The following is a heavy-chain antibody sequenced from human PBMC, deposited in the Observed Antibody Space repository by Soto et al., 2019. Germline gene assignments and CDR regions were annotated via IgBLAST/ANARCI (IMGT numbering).Heavy chain of an antibody. Sequence: PSETLSLTCAVYGGSFSGYYWSWIRQPPGKGLEWIGEINHSGSTNYNPSLKSRVTISVNTSKNQFSLKLSSVTAADTAVYYCARAGIDYGDYYYYYYGMDVWGQGTTVTVSS. CDR2: INHSGST. D-gene: IGHD4-17*01. V-gene: IGHV4-34*01. CDR1: GGSFSGYY. J-gene: IGHJ6*02. CDR3: ARAGIDYGDYYYYYYGMDV.